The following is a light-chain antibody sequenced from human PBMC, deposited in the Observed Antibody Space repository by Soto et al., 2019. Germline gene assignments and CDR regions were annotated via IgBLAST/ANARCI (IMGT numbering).Light chain of an antibody. Sequence: DIQMTQSPSSVSASVGDRVTITCRASQSINSWLAWYQQKPGKAPKLLIYKASSLESGVPSRFSGSGSGTEFTLTISSLQPDDFATYYCQQYNSYPITFGPGTKVDIK. CDR1: QSINSW. CDR3: QQYNSYPIT. V-gene: IGKV1-5*03. J-gene: IGKJ3*01. CDR2: KAS.